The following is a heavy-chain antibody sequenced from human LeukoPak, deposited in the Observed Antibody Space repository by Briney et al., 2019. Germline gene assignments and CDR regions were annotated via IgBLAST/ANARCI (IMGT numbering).Heavy chain of an antibody. D-gene: IGHD1-1*01. J-gene: IGHJ4*02. CDR1: GFTFSSYE. CDR3: ARVGVGTFDY. CDR2: ISSSGGST. Sequence: GGSLRLSCAASGFTFSSYEMNWVRQAPGKGLEWVSYISSSGGSTYYADSVKGRFTISRDNAKNSLYLQMNSLRAEDTAVYYCARVGVGTFDYWGQGTLVTVSS. V-gene: IGHV3-48*03.